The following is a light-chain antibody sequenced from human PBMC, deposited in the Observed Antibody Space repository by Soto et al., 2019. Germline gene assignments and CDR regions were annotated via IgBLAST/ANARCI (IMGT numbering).Light chain of an antibody. J-gene: IGLJ1*01. V-gene: IGLV2-14*01. CDR1: SSDIGGHND. CDR3: CSYTSDITLYV. CDR2: GVT. Sequence: QSVLTQPASVSGSPGQSITISCTGTSSDIGGHNDVSWYQQQHPGKAPKLLIYGVTNRPSGVSNRFSGSKSGNTASLTISGLQAEDEADYYCCSYTSDITLYVFGTGTKVTVL.